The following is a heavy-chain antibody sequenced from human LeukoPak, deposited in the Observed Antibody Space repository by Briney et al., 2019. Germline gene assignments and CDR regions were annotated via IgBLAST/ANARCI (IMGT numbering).Heavy chain of an antibody. Sequence: SGPTLVKPTQTLTLTRTFSGFSLSTSGVGVGWIRQPPGKALEWLALIYWDDDKRYSPSLKSRLTITKDTSKNQVVLTMTNMDPVDTATYYCAHYPYYDILTGYGFDYWGQGTLVTVSS. V-gene: IGHV2-5*02. J-gene: IGHJ4*02. CDR1: GFSLSTSGVG. D-gene: IGHD3-9*01. CDR2: IYWDDDK. CDR3: AHYPYYDILTGYGFDY.